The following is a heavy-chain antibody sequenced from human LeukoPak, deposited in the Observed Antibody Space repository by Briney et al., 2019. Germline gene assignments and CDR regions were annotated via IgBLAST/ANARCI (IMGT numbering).Heavy chain of an antibody. CDR1: GYTFTGYY. CDR3: ARSMRYCSGGSCS. V-gene: IGHV1-2*02. CDR2: INPNSGGT. J-gene: IGHJ5*02. Sequence: ASVKVSCKASGYTFTGYYMDWVRQALGQGLEWMGWINPNSGGTSYAQKFQGRVTMTRDTSINTAYIEVSRLRSDDTAVYYCARSMRYCSGGSCSWGQGTLVTVSS. D-gene: IGHD2-15*01.